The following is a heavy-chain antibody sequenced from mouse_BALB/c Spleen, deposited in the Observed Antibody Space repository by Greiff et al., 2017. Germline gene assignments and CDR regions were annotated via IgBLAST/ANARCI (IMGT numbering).Heavy chain of an antibody. J-gene: IGHJ2*01. CDR2: ISYDGSN. CDR3: AIYGYDDGVDY. CDR1: GYSITSGYY. Sequence: DVQLQESGPGLVKPSQSLSLTCSVTGYSITSGYYWNWIRQFPGNKLEWMGYISYDGSNNYNPSLKNRISITRDTSKNQFFLKLNSVTTEDTATYYCAIYGYDDGVDYWGQGTTLTVSS. D-gene: IGHD2-2*01. V-gene: IGHV3-6*02.